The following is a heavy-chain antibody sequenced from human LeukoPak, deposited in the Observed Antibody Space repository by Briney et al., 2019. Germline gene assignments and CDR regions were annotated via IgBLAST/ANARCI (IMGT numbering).Heavy chain of an antibody. CDR1: GGSISSGDYY. J-gene: IGHJ6*03. CDR3: ARGSSEYYYYYYMDV. Sequence: SETLSLTCTVSGGSISSGDYYWSWIRQPPGKGLEWIGYIYYSGSTYYNPSLKSRVTISVDTSKNQFSLKLSSVTAADTAVYYCARGSSEYYYYYYMDVWGKGTTVTVSS. D-gene: IGHD6-6*01. V-gene: IGHV4-30-4*08. CDR2: IYYSGST.